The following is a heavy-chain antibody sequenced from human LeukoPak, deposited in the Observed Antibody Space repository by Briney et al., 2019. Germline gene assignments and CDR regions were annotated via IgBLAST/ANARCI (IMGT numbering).Heavy chain of an antibody. Sequence: ASVKVSCKASGYTFTSYDINWVRQATGQGLEWMGWMNPNSGNTDYAQKFQGRVTTTRNTSISTAYMELSSLRSEDTAVYYCARVRRHWFDPWGQGTLVTVSS. CDR3: ARVRRHWFDP. J-gene: IGHJ5*02. CDR1: GYTFTSYD. CDR2: MNPNSGNT. V-gene: IGHV1-8*01.